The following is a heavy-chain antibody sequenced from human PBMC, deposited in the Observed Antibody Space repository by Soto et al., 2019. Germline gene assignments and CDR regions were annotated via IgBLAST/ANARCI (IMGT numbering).Heavy chain of an antibody. CDR3: ARGPPSSSWYDGWFDP. CDR1: GGTFSSYA. D-gene: IGHD6-13*01. Sequence: GASVKLSCQASGGTFSSYAISWVRQAPGPGIEWMRGISPIFGTANYAPKVQGRVTITADESTSTAYMELSSLRSEDTAVHYCARGPPSSSWYDGWFDPWGQGTMVSVSS. J-gene: IGHJ5*02. CDR2: ISPIFGTA. V-gene: IGHV1-69*13.